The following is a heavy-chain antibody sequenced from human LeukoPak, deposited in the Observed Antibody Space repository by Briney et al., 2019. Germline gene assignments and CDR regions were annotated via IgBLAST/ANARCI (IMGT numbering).Heavy chain of an antibody. D-gene: IGHD3-22*01. V-gene: IGHV3-30*02. CDR3: ARGVSGHYGNDY. CDR1: GLTFSSYG. Sequence: GGSLRLSCAASGLTFSSYGMHWVRQAPGKGLEWVAFIRYDGSNKYYADSVKGRFTISRDNAENTLYLQMNSLRAEDTALYYCARGVSGHYGNDYWGQGTLVTVSS. J-gene: IGHJ4*02. CDR2: IRYDGSNK.